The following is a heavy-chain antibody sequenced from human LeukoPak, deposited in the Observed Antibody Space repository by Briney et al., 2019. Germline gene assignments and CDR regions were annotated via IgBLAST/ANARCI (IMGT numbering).Heavy chain of an antibody. CDR3: ARGRGWGILDS. CDR1: GYPFTSYD. Sequence: ASVKVSCKTSGYPFTSYDIHWVRQAAGHGLEWMSWMTPNSEKRAYAQKFQGRVTMTTNTSIDTAYMELSSLTFDGTAIYYCARGRGWGILDSWGQGHLVTVSS. D-gene: IGHD6-19*01. J-gene: IGHJ4*02. CDR2: MTPNSEKR. V-gene: IGHV1-8*01.